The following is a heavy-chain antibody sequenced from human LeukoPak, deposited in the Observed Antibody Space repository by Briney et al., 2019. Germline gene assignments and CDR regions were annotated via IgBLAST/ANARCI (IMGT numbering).Heavy chain of an antibody. CDR1: GGTFSSYA. D-gene: IGHD2-15*01. Sequence: GSSVKLSCKASGGTFSSYAISWVRQAPGQGLERMGWISAYNGNTNYAQKLTGRIRITADESTSTAYMALRRLRSEDTAVYYCARHAATLWVPYYYYYMDVWGKGTTVTISS. V-gene: IGHV1-69*01. J-gene: IGHJ6*03. CDR2: ISAYNGNT. CDR3: ARHAATLWVPYYYYYMDV.